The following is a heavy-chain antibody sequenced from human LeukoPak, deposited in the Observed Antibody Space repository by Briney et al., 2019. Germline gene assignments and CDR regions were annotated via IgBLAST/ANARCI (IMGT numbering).Heavy chain of an antibody. D-gene: IGHD1-26*01. J-gene: IGHJ4*02. Sequence: PGGSLRLSCAASGFTFSTYDMSWVRPAPGKGLDWVSTIIVGGERTNYADSVRDRFTISRDNSQNTLYLHMNYLTADDTAVYYCARDPGGSFDYWGQGALVTVSS. CDR2: IIVGGERT. V-gene: IGHV3-23*01. CDR3: ARDPGGSFDY. CDR1: GFTFSTYD.